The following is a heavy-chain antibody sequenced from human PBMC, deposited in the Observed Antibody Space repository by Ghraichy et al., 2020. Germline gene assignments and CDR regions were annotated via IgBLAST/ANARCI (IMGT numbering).Heavy chain of an antibody. D-gene: IGHD1-26*01. Sequence: GGSLRHSCAASGFTFSRHGMYWVRQAPGKGLEWLTFIRYDGTKEYYADSVKGRFTISRDNSRNTLYLQMNSLRPEDTAVYFCAKNSGNYDDYYYYYMDVWGNGTAVAVSS. CDR2: IRYDGTKE. V-gene: IGHV3-30*02. CDR1: GFTFSRHG. J-gene: IGHJ6*03. CDR3: AKNSGNYDDYYYYYMDV.